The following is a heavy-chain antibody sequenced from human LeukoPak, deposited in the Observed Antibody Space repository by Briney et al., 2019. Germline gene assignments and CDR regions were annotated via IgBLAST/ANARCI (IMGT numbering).Heavy chain of an antibody. Sequence: ASVKVSCKTSGYNFISLGISWVRQAPGQGLEWRGWISGYNGNTKYAQKFQGRVTMTTDTSTTTAYMELRSLRSDDTAVYYCARMGTEYSSSGAGDYWGQGTVVTVSS. D-gene: IGHD6-6*01. V-gene: IGHV1-18*01. CDR2: ISGYNGNT. CDR3: ARMGTEYSSSGAGDY. CDR1: GYNFISLG. J-gene: IGHJ4*02.